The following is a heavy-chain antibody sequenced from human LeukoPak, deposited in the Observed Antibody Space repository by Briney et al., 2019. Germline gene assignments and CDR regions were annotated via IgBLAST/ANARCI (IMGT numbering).Heavy chain of an antibody. Sequence: GGSLRLSCAASGFTFSSYGMHWVRQAPGKGLEWVAVISYDGPNKYYADSVKGRFSISRDNSKNTLYLQMNSLRAEDTAVYYYAKDFAKYCSGGCDFQHWGQGTLVTVSS. CDR3: AKDFAKYCSGGCDFQH. D-gene: IGHD2-15*01. CDR1: GFTFSSYG. V-gene: IGHV3-30*18. CDR2: ISYDGPNK. J-gene: IGHJ1*01.